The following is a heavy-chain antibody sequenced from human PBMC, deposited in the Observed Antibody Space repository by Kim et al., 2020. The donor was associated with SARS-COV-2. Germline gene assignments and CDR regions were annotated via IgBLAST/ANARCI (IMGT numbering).Heavy chain of an antibody. Sequence: SETLSLTCTVSGGSISSYYWSWIRQPPGKGLEWIGYIYYSGSTNYNPSLKSRVTISVDTSKNQFSLKLSSVTAADTAMYYCARNRPTVPYYYDSSGYSPDFDYWGQGTLVTVSS. D-gene: IGHD3-22*01. CDR3: ARNRPTVPYYYDSSGYSPDFDY. CDR2: IYYSGST. V-gene: IGHV4-59*13. CDR1: GGSISSYY. J-gene: IGHJ4*02.